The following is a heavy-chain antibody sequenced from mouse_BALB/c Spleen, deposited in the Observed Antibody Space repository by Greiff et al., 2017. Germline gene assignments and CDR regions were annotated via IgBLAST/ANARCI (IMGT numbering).Heavy chain of an antibody. Sequence: EVKLVESGGGLVQPGGSRKLSCAASGFTFSSFGMHWVRQAPEKGLEWVAYISSGSSTIYYADTVKGRFTISRDNPKNTLFLQMTSLRSEDTAMYYCARGDTTVVNQFAYWGQGTLVTVSA. CDR2: ISSGSSTI. J-gene: IGHJ3*01. CDR1: GFTFSSFG. V-gene: IGHV5-17*02. CDR3: ARGDTTVVNQFAY. D-gene: IGHD1-1*01.